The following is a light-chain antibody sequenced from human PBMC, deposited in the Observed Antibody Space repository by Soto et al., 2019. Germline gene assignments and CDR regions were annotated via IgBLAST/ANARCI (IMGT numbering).Light chain of an antibody. J-gene: IGLJ1*01. V-gene: IGLV2-14*01. CDR3: SSYTSSRTLV. CDR1: SSDVGGYNY. Sequence: HSVLTQPAAVTGSPVRSITISCTGTSSDVGGYNYVSWYQQHPGKAPNLMIYEVSNRPSGVSNRFSGSKSGNTASLTISGLQAEDEADYYCSSYTSSRTLVFGTGTKVTVL. CDR2: EVS.